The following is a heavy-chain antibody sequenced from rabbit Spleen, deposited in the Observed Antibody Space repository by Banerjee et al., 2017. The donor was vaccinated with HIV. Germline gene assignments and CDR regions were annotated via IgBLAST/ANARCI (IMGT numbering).Heavy chain of an antibody. CDR3: ARDLVAVIGWNFSL. CDR2: IGSGATGNT. CDR1: GFSFSSRYY. D-gene: IGHD1-1*01. V-gene: IGHV1S40*01. Sequence: QSLEESGGGLVKPGGTLTLTCTASGFSFSSRYYMCWVRQAPGKGLEWIGCIGSGATGNTYYASWAKGRFTISKTSSTTLTLQMTSLTAADTATYFCARDLVAVIGWNFSLWGPGTLVTVS. J-gene: IGHJ6*01.